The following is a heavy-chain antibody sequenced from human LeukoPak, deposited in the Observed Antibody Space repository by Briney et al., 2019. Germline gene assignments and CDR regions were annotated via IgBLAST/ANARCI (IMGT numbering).Heavy chain of an antibody. CDR3: ARAAPYFLRYYYYYMDV. CDR2: IYYSGST. CDR1: GGSISSGGYY. J-gene: IGHJ6*03. Sequence: TLSLTCTVSGGSISSGGYYWSWIRQHPGKGLEWIGYIYYSGSTYYNPSLKSRVTISVDTSKNQFSLKLSSVTAADTAVYYCARAAPYFLRYYYYYMDVWGKGTTVTVSS. V-gene: IGHV4-31*03. D-gene: IGHD2-15*01.